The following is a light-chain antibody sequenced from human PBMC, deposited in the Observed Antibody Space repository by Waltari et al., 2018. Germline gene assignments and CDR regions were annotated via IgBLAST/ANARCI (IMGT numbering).Light chain of an antibody. CDR2: YDD. J-gene: IGLJ2*01. CDR1: SSNLGASA. Sequence: QSALTQPPSVSGAPRQRVTLSCSGSSSNLGASAVHWYQQLPGKPPKLVIYYDDLVPSGVSDRFSGSKSGSSASLAISGLQSEDEAVYFCAAWDISLNNLLFGGGTKLTVL. V-gene: IGLV1-36*01. CDR3: AAWDISLNNLL.